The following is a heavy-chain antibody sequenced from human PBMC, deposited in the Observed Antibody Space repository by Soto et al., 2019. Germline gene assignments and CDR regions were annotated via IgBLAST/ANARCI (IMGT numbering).Heavy chain of an antibody. D-gene: IGHD3-10*01. Sequence: ASVKVSCKASGYTFTSYAMHWVRQAPGQRLEWMGWINAGNGNTKYSQKFQGRVTITRDTSASTAYMELSSPRSEDTAVYYCARGGSGSYSPNYYYYYYMDVWGKGTTVTVSS. V-gene: IGHV1-3*01. J-gene: IGHJ6*03. CDR2: INAGNGNT. CDR1: GYTFTSYA. CDR3: ARGGSGSYSPNYYYYYYMDV.